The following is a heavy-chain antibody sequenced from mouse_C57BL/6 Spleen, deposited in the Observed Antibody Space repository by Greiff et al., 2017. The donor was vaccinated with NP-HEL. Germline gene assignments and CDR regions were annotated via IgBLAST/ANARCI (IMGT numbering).Heavy chain of an antibody. J-gene: IGHJ2*01. CDR1: GFNIKDYY. V-gene: IGHV14-1*01. D-gene: IGHD1-1*01. CDR3: TPFITTVVATRNFDY. Sequence: EVQLQQSGAELVRPGASVKLSCTASGFNIKDYYMHWVKQRPEQGLEWIGRIDPEDGDTEYAPKFQGKATMTADTSSNTAYLQLSSLTSEDTAVYYCTPFITTVVATRNFDYWGQGTTLTVSS. CDR2: IDPEDGDT.